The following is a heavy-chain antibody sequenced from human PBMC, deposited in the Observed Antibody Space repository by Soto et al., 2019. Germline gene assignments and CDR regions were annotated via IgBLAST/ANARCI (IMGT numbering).Heavy chain of an antibody. CDR1: GYTLTELS. CDR2: FDPEDGET. Sequence: QVQLVQSGAEVKKPGASVKVSCKVSGYTLTELSMHWVRQAPGKGLEWMGGFDPEDGETIYAQKFQGRVTMTEDTSTDTAYIELSSLRSEDTAVYYCATASDSDTAMVTGYYYYYGMDVWGQGTTVTVSS. CDR3: ATASDSDTAMVTGYYYYYGMDV. D-gene: IGHD5-18*01. J-gene: IGHJ6*02. V-gene: IGHV1-24*01.